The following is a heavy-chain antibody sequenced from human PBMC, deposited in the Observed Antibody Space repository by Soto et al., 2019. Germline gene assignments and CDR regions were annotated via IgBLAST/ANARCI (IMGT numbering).Heavy chain of an antibody. CDR3: ARDIVVVIAYYYYGMDV. CDR1: GYTFTSYG. V-gene: IGHV1-18*01. CDR2: ISAYNGNT. D-gene: IGHD3-22*01. J-gene: IGHJ6*02. Sequence: GASVQVSCKASGYTFTSYGISWVRQAPGQGLEWMGWISAYNGNTNYAQKLQGRVTMTTDTSTSIAYMELRSLRSDDTAVYYCARDIVVVIAYYYYGMDVWGQGTTVTVS.